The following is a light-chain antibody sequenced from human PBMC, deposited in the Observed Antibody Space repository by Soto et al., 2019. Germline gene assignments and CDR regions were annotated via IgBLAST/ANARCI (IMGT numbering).Light chain of an antibody. V-gene: IGKV1-39*01. CDR2: AAS. Sequence: DIQMTQSPSSLSASVGDRVTITCRASQTISTHLNWYQQKPGKAPKLLIYAASTLQSGVPSRFRGSGSWTDFTLTIHSLQPEDFATYYCQRSLTIPYTFGHGTKLEIK. CDR3: QRSLTIPYT. J-gene: IGKJ2*01. CDR1: QTISTH.